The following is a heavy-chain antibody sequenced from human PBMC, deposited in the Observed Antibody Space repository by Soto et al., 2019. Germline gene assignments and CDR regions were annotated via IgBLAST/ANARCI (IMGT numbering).Heavy chain of an antibody. V-gene: IGHV4-30-4*01. CDR2: IYYSGST. D-gene: IGHD1-20*01. CDR3: ARGRITDLGTFDY. J-gene: IGHJ4*02. CDR1: GDSISSGDYY. Sequence: PSETLSLTCTVSGDSISSGDYYWNWIRQPPGKGLEWIGYIYYSGSTYYNPSLKSRVIISVDTSKNQFSLRLYSVTAADTAVYFCARGRITDLGTFDYWGQGTLVTVSS.